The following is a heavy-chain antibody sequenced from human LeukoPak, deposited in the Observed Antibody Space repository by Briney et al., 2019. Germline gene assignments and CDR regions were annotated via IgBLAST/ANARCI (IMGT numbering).Heavy chain of an antibody. V-gene: IGHV4-59*01. CDR1: GGSISSYY. CDR2: IYYSGSS. D-gene: IGHD3-16*01. Sequence: SETLSLPCTVSGGSISSYYWSWIRQPPGKGLEWIGYIYYSGSSNYNPSLKSRVTISVDTSKNQFSLKLSSVTAADTAVYYCARGYGDTYYTRFDYWGQGTLVTVSS. CDR3: ARGYGDTYYTRFDY. J-gene: IGHJ4*02.